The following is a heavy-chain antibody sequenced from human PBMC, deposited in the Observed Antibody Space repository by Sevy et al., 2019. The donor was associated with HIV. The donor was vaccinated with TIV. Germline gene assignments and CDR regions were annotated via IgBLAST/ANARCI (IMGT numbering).Heavy chain of an antibody. CDR3: ARFPPQRAFDI. V-gene: IGHV3-48*03. CDR1: GFTFSSYE. CDR2: ISSSGSIT. Sequence: GGSLRLSCAASGFTFSSYEMNWVRQAPGKGLEWVAYISSSGSITSYADSVKGRFTVSRDNSKSTLYLQMNSLRVDDSAVYFCARFPPQRAFDIWGQGTTVTVSS. J-gene: IGHJ3*02.